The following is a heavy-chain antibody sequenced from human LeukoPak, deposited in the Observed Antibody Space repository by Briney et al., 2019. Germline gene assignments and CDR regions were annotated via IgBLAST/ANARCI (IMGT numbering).Heavy chain of an antibody. CDR3: AKDVGKWESLHFFDY. CDR2: MTGSGNYI. D-gene: IGHD1-26*01. V-gene: IGHV3-23*01. CDR1: GFTFSTYV. J-gene: IGHJ4*02. Sequence: GGSLRLSCAASGFTFSTYVMSWVRQAPGKGLEWVSGMTGSGNYIFYADSVKGRFTISRDNSKNTLFLQMNNLRVEDTAVYYCAKDVGKWESLHFFDYWGQGTLVTVSS.